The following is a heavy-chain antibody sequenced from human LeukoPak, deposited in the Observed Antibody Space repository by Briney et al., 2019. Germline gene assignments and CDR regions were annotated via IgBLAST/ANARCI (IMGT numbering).Heavy chain of an antibody. CDR1: GCTFSGYE. CDR3: ARDGGPSEMPTKSGIDY. CDR2: ISSSGSTI. J-gene: IGHJ4*02. Sequence: GGSLRLSCVASGCTFSGYEMNWVRQARGKGLEWGSYISSSGSTIYYADSVKGRFTISRDNAKNSLYLQMNSLRAEDTAVYYCARDGGPSEMPTKSGIDYWGQGTLVTVSS. D-gene: IGHD5-24*01. V-gene: IGHV3-48*03.